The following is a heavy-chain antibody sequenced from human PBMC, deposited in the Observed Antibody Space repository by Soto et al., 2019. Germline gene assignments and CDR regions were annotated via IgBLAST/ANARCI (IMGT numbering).Heavy chain of an antibody. D-gene: IGHD5-12*01. CDR1: GFTFNSHG. V-gene: IGHV3-33*01. J-gene: IGHJ4*02. CDR3: ARDELEWLRSKEYYFEY. CDR2: IWYDGSNT. Sequence: PGGSLRLSCAASGFTFNSHGMHWVRQAPGKGLEWVAVIWYDGSNTFYADSVKGRFTISRDNSKNTLYLQMNSLRAEDTAVYYCARDELEWLRSKEYYFEYWGQGTLVTVSS.